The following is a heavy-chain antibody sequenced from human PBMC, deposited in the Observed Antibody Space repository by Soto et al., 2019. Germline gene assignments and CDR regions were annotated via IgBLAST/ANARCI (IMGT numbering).Heavy chain of an antibody. CDR2: IIPILGIA. Sequence: SVKVACKASGGTFSSYTISWVLQAPGQGLEWMGRIIPILGIANYAQKFQGRVTITADKSTSTAYMELSSLRSEDTAVYYCAGKYTCGNDAFDLWGQGTPVTVST. CDR1: GGTFSSYT. CDR3: AGKYTCGNDAFDL. D-gene: IGHD1-1*01. V-gene: IGHV1-69*02. J-gene: IGHJ4*02.